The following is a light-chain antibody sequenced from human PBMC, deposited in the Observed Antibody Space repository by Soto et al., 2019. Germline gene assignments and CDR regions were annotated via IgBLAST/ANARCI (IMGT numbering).Light chain of an antibody. CDR2: KTS. J-gene: IGKJ1*01. CDR3: QQYNTYPWT. V-gene: IGKV1-5*03. CDR1: HYVSCS. Sequence: DIQMTQSPSTLSAFVGERVTITCRASHYVSCSLAWYQQKPGKAPKLMIYKTSILESGVPSRFSGSASGTEFTLSISSLQPDDFATYWCQQYNTYPWTFGQGTKVEIK.